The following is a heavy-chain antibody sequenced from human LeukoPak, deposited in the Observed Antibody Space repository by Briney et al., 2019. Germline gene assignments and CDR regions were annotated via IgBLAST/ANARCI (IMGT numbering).Heavy chain of an antibody. D-gene: IGHD2-21*01. J-gene: IGHJ4*02. CDR3: ARDVSVIAGADYFDY. Sequence: GASVKVSCKASGYTFTSYGISWVRQAPGQGLEWMGWINPNSGGTNYAQKFQGRVTTTRDTSISTAYMELSRLRSDDTAVYYCARDVSVIAGADYFDYWGQGTLVTVSS. CDR2: INPNSGGT. V-gene: IGHV1-2*02. CDR1: GYTFTSYG.